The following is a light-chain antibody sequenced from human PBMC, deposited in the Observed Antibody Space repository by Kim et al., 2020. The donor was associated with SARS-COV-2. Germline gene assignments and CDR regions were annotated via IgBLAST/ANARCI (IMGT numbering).Light chain of an antibody. CDR2: GAS. CDR1: QSISSSY. V-gene: IGKV3-20*01. Sequence: RGERATLSCRASQSISSSYLAWYQQRHGQAPRLLIYGASSRATGIPDRFSGSGSGADFTLTISRLEPEDFAVYYCQHYSSSPPWTFGQGTKVDIK. CDR3: QHYSSSPPWT. J-gene: IGKJ1*01.